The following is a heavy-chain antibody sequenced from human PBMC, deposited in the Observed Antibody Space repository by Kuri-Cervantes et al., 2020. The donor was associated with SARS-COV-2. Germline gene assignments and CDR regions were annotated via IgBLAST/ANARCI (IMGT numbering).Heavy chain of an antibody. CDR2: INPNRGGT. CDR3: ARTLVDYYYYYMDV. CDR1: GYTFTGYY. V-gene: IGHV1-2*02. Sequence: ASVKVSCKASGYTFTGYYMHWVRQAPGQGLEWMGWINPNRGGTNYAQKFQGRVTMTRDTSISTAYMELSRLRSDDTAVYYCARTLVDYYYYYMDVWGKGTTVTVSS. J-gene: IGHJ6*03. D-gene: IGHD2/OR15-2a*01.